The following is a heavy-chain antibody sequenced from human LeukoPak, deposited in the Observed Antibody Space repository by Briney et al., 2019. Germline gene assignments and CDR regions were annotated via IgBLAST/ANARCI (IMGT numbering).Heavy chain of an antibody. CDR3: RYDSRRYSFDY. V-gene: IGHV3-7*02. CDR2: INQDGSEK. Sequence: GGSLRLSCVASGFSFRTYWMTWVRQAPGKGLEWVANINQDGSEKYYLDSVKGRFTVSRDNAKNSLYLQMNSLRAEDTAVYYCRYDSRRYSFDYWGQGSLVTVSS. CDR1: GFSFRTYW. J-gene: IGHJ4*02. D-gene: IGHD3-10*01.